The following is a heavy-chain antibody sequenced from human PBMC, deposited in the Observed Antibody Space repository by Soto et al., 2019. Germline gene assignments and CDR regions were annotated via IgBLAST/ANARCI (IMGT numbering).Heavy chain of an antibody. D-gene: IGHD3-3*01. J-gene: IGHJ3*02. Sequence: GGSLRLSCAASGFIFSSYGMYWIRQAPGKGLEWVAGISHDGSNKYYGDSVKGRCTISRDNSKNTLYLQMNSLRAEDTAVYYCARDFPIWSGYYTGAFDIWGQGXMVTVSS. V-gene: IGHV3-30*03. CDR2: ISHDGSNK. CDR3: ARDFPIWSGYYTGAFDI. CDR1: GFIFSSYG.